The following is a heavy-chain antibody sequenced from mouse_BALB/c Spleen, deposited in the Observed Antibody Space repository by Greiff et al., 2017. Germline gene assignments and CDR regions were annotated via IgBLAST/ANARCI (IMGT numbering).Heavy chain of an antibody. V-gene: IGHV1-7*01. CDR2: INPSTGYT. Sequence: VKLQESGAELAKPGASVKMSCKASGYTFTSYWMHWVKQRPGQGLEWIGYINPSTGYTEYNQKFKDKATLTADKSSSTAYMQLSSLTSEDSAVYYCARSPYFDYWGQGTTLTVSS. CDR3: ARSPYFDY. J-gene: IGHJ2*01. CDR1: GYTFTSYW.